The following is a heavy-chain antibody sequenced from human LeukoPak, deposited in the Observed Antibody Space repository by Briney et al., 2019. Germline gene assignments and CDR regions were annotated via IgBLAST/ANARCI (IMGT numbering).Heavy chain of an antibody. CDR2: INQNGNEK. CDR3: SNGIYDTSY. V-gene: IGHV3-7*01. J-gene: IGHJ4*02. CDR1: GFTFSGSW. D-gene: IGHD2/OR15-2a*01. Sequence: GGSLRLSCAASGFTFSGSWMSWVRQAPGKGLEWVAIINQNGNEKYYVDSVKGRFTISRDNAKNSLYLQMNSLRAEDTAVYYCSNGIYDTSYWGQGTLVTVSS.